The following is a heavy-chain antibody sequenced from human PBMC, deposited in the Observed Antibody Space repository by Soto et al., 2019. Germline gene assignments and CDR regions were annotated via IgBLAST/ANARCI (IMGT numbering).Heavy chain of an antibody. CDR2: ISYDGSNK. V-gene: IGHV3-30-3*01. CDR1: GFTFSSYA. Sequence: QVQLVESGGGVVQPGRSLRLSCAASGFTFSSYAMHWVREAPGKGLEWVAVISYDGSNKYYADSVKGRFTISRDNSKNTLHLQMNSLRAEDTAVYYGAREEWLLYYYYGMDVWGQGTTVTVSS. CDR3: AREEWLLYYYYGMDV. D-gene: IGHD3-3*01. J-gene: IGHJ6*02.